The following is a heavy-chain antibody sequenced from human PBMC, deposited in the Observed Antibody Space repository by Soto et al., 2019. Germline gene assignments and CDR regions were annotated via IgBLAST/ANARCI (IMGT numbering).Heavy chain of an antibody. CDR2: IYYSGST. CDR3: ARHYSSGSRNWFDP. J-gene: IGHJ5*02. Sequence: SETLSLTCSVSGGSINSSSYFWGWVRQPPGKGLELIGSIYYSGSTYYNPSLRSRVTISVDTSKNQFSLKLSSVTAADTAVFYCARHYSSGSRNWFDPWGQGTLVT. V-gene: IGHV4-39*01. D-gene: IGHD6-19*01. CDR1: GGSINSSSYF.